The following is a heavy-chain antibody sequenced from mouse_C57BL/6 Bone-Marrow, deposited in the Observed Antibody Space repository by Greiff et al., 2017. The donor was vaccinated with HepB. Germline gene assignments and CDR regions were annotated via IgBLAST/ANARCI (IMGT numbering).Heavy chain of an antibody. V-gene: IGHV1-81*01. CDR2: IYPRSGNT. D-gene: IGHD2-2*01. J-gene: IGHJ2*01. Sequence: ESGAELARPGASVKLSCKASGYTFTSYGISWVKQRTGQGLEWIGEIYPRSGNTYYNEKFKGKATLTADKSSSTAYMELRSLTSEDSAVYFCARSTMVYYFDYWGQGTTLTVSS. CDR1: GYTFTSYG. CDR3: ARSTMVYYFDY.